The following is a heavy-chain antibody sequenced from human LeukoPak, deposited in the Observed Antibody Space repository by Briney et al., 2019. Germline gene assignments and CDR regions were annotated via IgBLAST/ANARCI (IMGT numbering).Heavy chain of an antibody. CDR2: INPNSGGT. J-gene: IGHJ5*02. V-gene: IGHV1-2*02. D-gene: IGHD4-11*01. Sequence: ASVKVSCKASGYTFTGYYMHWVRQAPGQGLEWMGWINPNSGGTNYAQKLQGRVTMTRDTSISTAYMELSRLRSDDTAVYYCARAQNDYSNSNWFDPWGQGTLVTVSS. CDR1: GYTFTGYY. CDR3: ARAQNDYSNSNWFDP.